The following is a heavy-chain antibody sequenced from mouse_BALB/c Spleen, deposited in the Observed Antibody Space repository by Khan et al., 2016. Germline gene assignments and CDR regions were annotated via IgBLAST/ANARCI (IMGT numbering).Heavy chain of an antibody. Sequence: VQLQESGPRPVKPSQTLSLTCSVTGDSITSGYWNWIRKFPGNKLEYMWYISYSGSTYYNPSLKSRISITRDTTTNLYYVQVTSVTTGDTATFNCPSMVTTYYFDYWGQGTTLTVSS. CDR1: GDSITSGY. J-gene: IGHJ2*01. V-gene: IGHV3-8*02. CDR3: PSMVTTYYFDY. D-gene: IGHD2-1*01. CDR2: ISYSGST.